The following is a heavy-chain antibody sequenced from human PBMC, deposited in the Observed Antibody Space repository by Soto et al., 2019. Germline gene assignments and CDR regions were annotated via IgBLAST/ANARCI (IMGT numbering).Heavy chain of an antibody. CDR2: IYYSGST. V-gene: IGHV4-30-4*01. CDR3: ARDPYYYDSSGYYYYYYGMDV. J-gene: IGHJ6*02. D-gene: IGHD3-22*01. CDR1: GGSISSGDYY. Sequence: SETLSLTCTVSGGSISSGDYYWSWIRQPPGKGLEWIGYIYYSGSTYYNPSLKSRVTISVDTSKNQFSLKLSSVTAADTAVYYCARDPYYYDSSGYYYYYYGMDVWGQGTTVTVSS.